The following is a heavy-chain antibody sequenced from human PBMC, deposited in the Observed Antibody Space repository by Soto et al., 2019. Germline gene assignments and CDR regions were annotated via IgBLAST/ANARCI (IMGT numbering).Heavy chain of an antibody. J-gene: IGHJ6*02. CDR2: ISSSSSYI. V-gene: IGHV3-21*01. D-gene: IGHD3-22*01. Sequence: GGSLRLSCAASGFTFSSYSMNWVRQAPGKGLEWVSSISSSSSYIYYADSVKGRFTISRDNAKNSLYLQMNSLRAEDTAVYYCARLDYYDSSGYGYYYYYYGMDVWGQGTTVTVSS. CDR1: GFTFSSYS. CDR3: ARLDYYDSSGYGYYYYYYGMDV.